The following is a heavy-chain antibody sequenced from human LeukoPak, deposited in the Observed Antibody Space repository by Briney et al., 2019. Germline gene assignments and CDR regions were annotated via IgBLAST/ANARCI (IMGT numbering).Heavy chain of an antibody. J-gene: IGHJ4*02. Sequence: GGSLRLSCAASGFTFSGSGMHWVRQAPGKGLEWVTFIRYDGSNKYYTDSVKGRFTISRDNSKNTLYLQMDSLRAEDTAVYYCARDYDFWSGYYSPTRGHFGYWGQGTLVTDSS. CDR1: GFTFSGSG. V-gene: IGHV3-30*02. D-gene: IGHD3-3*01. CDR3: ARDYDFWSGYYSPTRGHFGY. CDR2: IRYDGSNK.